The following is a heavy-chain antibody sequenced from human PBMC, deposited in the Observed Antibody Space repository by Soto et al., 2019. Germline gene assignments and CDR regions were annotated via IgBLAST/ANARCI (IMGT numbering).Heavy chain of an antibody. CDR3: ARDRGYSYDL. CDR2: INSDESSR. J-gene: IGHJ5*02. CDR1: EFTFSRYW. Sequence: EVQLVESGGGLVQSGGSLRLSCAASEFTFSRYWMHWVRQAPGKGLVWVSRINSDESSRSYADSVKGRFTISRDNAKNTLYLQMNSLRAEDTAVYYCARDRGYSYDLWGQGTLVTVSS. D-gene: IGHD5-18*01. V-gene: IGHV3-74*01.